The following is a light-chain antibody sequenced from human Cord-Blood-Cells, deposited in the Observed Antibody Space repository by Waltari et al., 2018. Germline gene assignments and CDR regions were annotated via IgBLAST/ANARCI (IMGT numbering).Light chain of an antibody. J-gene: IGKJ2*01. CDR3: QQSYSTPYT. CDR2: AAS. CDR1: QSISSY. Sequence: DIQMTQSPSSLSASVGDRVTITCRASQSISSYLNWYQQKPGKAPKPLIYAASRLQSGVPSRVSGSGSGTDFTLTISSLQPEDFATYYCQQSYSTPYTFGQGTKLEIK. V-gene: IGKV1-39*01.